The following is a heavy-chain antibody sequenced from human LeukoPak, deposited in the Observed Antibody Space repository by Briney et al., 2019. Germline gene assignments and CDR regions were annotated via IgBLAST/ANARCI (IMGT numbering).Heavy chain of an antibody. Sequence: SETQSLTCTVSGDSISSRSYYWGWIRQPPGKGLQWIGSIYYTGSTYYNPSLKSRVTISVDTSKNQFSLQLTSVTAADTAVYYCARIRFGLGSIWGQGTMVTVSS. J-gene: IGHJ3*02. D-gene: IGHD3-10*01. CDR1: GDSISSRSYY. CDR3: ARIRFGLGSI. CDR2: IYYTGST. V-gene: IGHV4-39*01.